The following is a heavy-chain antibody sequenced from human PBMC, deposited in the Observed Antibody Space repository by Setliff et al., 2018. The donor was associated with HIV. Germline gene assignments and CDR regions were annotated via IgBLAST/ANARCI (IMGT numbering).Heavy chain of an antibody. Sequence: SETLSLTCTVSGGSISNSRYYWSWIRQPPGKGLEWIGSIYYSGSTYYNPSLKSRVTISVDTSKNQFSLMLNSLTVADTAVYYCARLGYYNLWSGYWTDTWGQGKSVTVSS. V-gene: IGHV4-39*01. J-gene: IGHJ4*02. CDR1: GGSISNSRYY. D-gene: IGHD3-3*01. CDR2: IYYSGST. CDR3: ARLGYYNLWSGYWTDT.